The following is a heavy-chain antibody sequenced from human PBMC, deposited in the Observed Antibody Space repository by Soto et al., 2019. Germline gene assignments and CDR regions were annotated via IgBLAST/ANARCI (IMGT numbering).Heavy chain of an antibody. Sequence: PGGSLRLSCAASGFTFSSYAMSWVRQAPGKGLEWVSAISGSGGSTYYADSVKGRFTISRDNSKNTLYLQMNSLRAEDTAVYYCAKAYSGSYYVHFGYYYGMDVWGQGTTVTVSS. CDR2: ISGSGGST. V-gene: IGHV3-23*01. CDR1: GFTFSSYA. J-gene: IGHJ6*02. CDR3: AKAYSGSYYVHFGYYYGMDV. D-gene: IGHD1-26*01.